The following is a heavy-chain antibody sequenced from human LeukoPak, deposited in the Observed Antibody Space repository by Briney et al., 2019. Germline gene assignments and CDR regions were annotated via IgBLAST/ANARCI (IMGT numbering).Heavy chain of an antibody. CDR2: ISSSSSYI. V-gene: IGHV3-21*01. Sequence: GGSLRLSCAASGFTFSSYSMNWVRQAPGKGLEWVSSISSSSSYIYYADSVKGRFTISRDNAKNSLYLQMNSLRAEDTAVYYCARDAQPPSGSYFAFDIWGQGTMVTVSS. D-gene: IGHD1-26*01. J-gene: IGHJ3*02. CDR1: GFTFSSYS. CDR3: ARDAQPPSGSYFAFDI.